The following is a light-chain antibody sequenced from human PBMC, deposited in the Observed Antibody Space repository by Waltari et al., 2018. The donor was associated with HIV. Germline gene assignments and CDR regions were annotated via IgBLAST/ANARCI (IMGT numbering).Light chain of an antibody. V-gene: IGLV1-44*01. CDR2: SND. J-gene: IGLJ2*01. CDR3: VVWDARLNGLV. CDR1: SSNIGSDP. Sequence: QSVLTQPPSASGTPGQRVTISCSGSSSNIGSDPVNWYQQFPGTAPKVLIYSNDQRPSGVPDRFSGSKSGTSASLAINGLQSEDEADYYCVVWDARLNGLVFGGGTKLTVL.